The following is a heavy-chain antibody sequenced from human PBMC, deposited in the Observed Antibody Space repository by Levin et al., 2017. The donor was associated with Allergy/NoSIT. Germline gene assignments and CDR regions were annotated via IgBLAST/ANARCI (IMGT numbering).Heavy chain of an antibody. Sequence: PSETLSLTCTVSGGSISSYYWSWIRQPPGKGLEWIGYIYYSGSTNYNPSLKSRVTISVDTSKNQFSLKLSSVTAADTAVYYCARLRGDITYYDFWSGPYRVYYFDYWGQGTLVTVSS. CDR2: IYYSGST. V-gene: IGHV4-59*08. CDR3: ARLRGDITYYDFWSGPYRVYYFDY. J-gene: IGHJ4*02. CDR1: GGSISSYY. D-gene: IGHD3-3*01.